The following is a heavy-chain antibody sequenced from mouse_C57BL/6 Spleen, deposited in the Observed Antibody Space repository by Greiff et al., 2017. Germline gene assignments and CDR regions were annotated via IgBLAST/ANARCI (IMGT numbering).Heavy chain of an antibody. CDR2: IRNKANGYTT. D-gene: IGHD1-1*01. J-gene: IGHJ4*01. Sequence: EVKVEESGGGLVQPGGSLSLSCAASGFTFTDYYMSWVRQPPGTALEWLGFIRNKANGYTTEYSASVKGRFTISRDNSQSILYLQMTALRAEDSATYYCAREYYYGSRWAMDYWGQGTSVTVSS. V-gene: IGHV7-3*01. CDR1: GFTFTDYY. CDR3: AREYYYGSRWAMDY.